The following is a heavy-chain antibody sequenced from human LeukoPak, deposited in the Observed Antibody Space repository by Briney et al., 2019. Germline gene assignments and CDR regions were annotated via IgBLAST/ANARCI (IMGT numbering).Heavy chain of an antibody. CDR1: GFTFSSYA. J-gene: IGHJ6*03. CDR3: AKGLRTGVGPYMGYHYYMDV. V-gene: IGHV3-23*01. Sequence: GGSLRLSCAASGFTFSSYAMSWVRQAPGKGLKWVSTINDNGAGTCYADSVKDRSTISRDNSYNTVSLQMNSLRDEDTGVYYCAKGLRTGVGPYMGYHYYMDVWGKGATVTVSS. D-gene: IGHD3-16*01. CDR2: INDNGAGT.